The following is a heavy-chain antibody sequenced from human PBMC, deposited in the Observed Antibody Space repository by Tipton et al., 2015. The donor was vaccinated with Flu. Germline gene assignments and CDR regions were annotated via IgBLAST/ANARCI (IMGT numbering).Heavy chain of an antibody. CDR3: AKDYSSSWYGGYYYYYGMDV. D-gene: IGHD6-13*01. CDR2: ISYDGSNK. J-gene: IGHJ6*02. Sequence: SLRLSCAASGFTFSSYEMNWVRQAPGKGLEWVAVISYDGSNKYYADSVKGRFTISRDNSKNTLYLQMNSLRAEDTAVYYCAKDYSSSWYGGYYYYYGMDVWGQGTTVTVSS. V-gene: IGHV3-30*18. CDR1: GFTFSSYE.